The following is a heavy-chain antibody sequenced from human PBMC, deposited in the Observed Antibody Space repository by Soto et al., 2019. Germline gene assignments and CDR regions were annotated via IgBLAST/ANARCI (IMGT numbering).Heavy chain of an antibody. V-gene: IGHV3-33*01. CDR1: GFMFSSYG. Sequence: QVQLVESGGGVVQPGRSLRLSCAASGFMFSSYGMYWVRQAPGKGLEWVAVIWYDGTNRYYGDSVKGRFTISRDNSKETLNLQMNSLRVEDTAVYYSARYTYYLGSGSSAIDHWGQGTLVTVSS. CDR3: ARYTYYLGSGSSAIDH. CDR2: IWYDGTNR. D-gene: IGHD3-10*01. J-gene: IGHJ4*02.